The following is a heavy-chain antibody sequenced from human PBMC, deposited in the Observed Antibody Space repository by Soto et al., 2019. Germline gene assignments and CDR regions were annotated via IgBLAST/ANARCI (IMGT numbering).Heavy chain of an antibody. CDR2: ISAYNGNT. CDR1: GYIFASYG. J-gene: IGHJ6*02. D-gene: IGHD1-26*01. CDR3: GRSVGLSYGMDV. Sequence: QVQLVQSGAEVKKPGASVKVSCKASGYIFASYGISWVRQAPGQGLEWMGWISAYNGNTNYAQKLQGRVTMSTDTSTSRAYMELRSLRSDDTAVYYCGRSVGLSYGMDVWGQGTTVTVSS. V-gene: IGHV1-18*01.